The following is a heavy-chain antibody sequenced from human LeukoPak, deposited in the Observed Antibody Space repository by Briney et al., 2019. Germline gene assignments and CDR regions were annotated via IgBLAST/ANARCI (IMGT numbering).Heavy chain of an antibody. D-gene: IGHD5-24*01. Sequence: GGSLRLSCAASGFTFSSYGMSWVRQAPGKGLGWVSAISGSGGSTYYADSVKGRFTISRDNSKNTLYLQMKSLRAEDTAVYYCAKELREGFDYWGQGTLVTVSS. V-gene: IGHV3-23*01. J-gene: IGHJ4*02. CDR1: GFTFSSYG. CDR3: AKELREGFDY. CDR2: ISGSGGST.